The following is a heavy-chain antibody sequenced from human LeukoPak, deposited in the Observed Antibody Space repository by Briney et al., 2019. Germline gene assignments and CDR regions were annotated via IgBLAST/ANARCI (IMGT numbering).Heavy chain of an antibody. Sequence: GESLKISCQGSGYNFATYWIVWVRQMPGKGLEWMGVIYPGNSHTRYSPSFQGQVTISADTSISTAYLHWSSLQSSDTAMYYCAKFHATWYGDTWGQGTLVTVSS. J-gene: IGHJ4*02. V-gene: IGHV5-51*01. CDR1: GYNFATYW. CDR2: IYPGNSHT. CDR3: AKFHATWYGDT. D-gene: IGHD6-13*01.